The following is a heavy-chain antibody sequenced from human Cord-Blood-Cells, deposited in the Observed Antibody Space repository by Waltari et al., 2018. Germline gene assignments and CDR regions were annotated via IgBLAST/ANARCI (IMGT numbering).Heavy chain of an antibody. CDR1: GFTFSSYS. V-gene: IGHV3-21*01. CDR2: ISSSSSYI. J-gene: IGHJ6*03. Sequence: EVQLVESGGGLVKPGGSLRLSCAASGFTFSSYSMNWVRQAPGKGLEWVSSISSSSSYIYYADSVKGRFTISRDNAKNSLYLQMNSLRAEYTAVYYCARGRNYYYYYMDVWGKGTTVTVSS. CDR3: ARGRNYYYYYMDV. D-gene: IGHD3-10*01.